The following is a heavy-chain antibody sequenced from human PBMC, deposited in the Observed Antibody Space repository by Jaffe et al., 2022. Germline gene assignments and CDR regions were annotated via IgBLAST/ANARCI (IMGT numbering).Heavy chain of an antibody. V-gene: IGHV3-11*01. J-gene: IGHJ3*02. CDR1: GFTFSDYY. D-gene: IGHD2-15*01. CDR3: AREWEFRSAYRYCSGGSCYSSAFDI. CDR2: ISSSGSTI. Sequence: QVQLVESGGGLVKPGGSLRLSCAASGFTFSDYYMSWIRQAPGKGLEWVSYISSSGSTIYYADSVKGRFTISRDNAKNSLYLQMNSLRAEDTAVYYCAREWEFRSAYRYCSGGSCYSSAFDIWGQGTMVTVSS.